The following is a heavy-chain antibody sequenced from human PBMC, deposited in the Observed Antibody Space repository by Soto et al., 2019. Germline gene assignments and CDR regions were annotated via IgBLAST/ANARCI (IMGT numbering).Heavy chain of an antibody. J-gene: IGHJ4*02. CDR1: GFTFDDYA. Sequence: EVQLVESGGGLVQPGRSLRLSCAASGFTFDDYAMHWVRQAPGKGLEWVSGISWNSGSIGYADSVKGRFTISRDNAKNSLCLQMNGLRAEDTALYYCAKGGRLLPEGGGYWGQGTLVTVSS. CDR2: ISWNSGSI. D-gene: IGHD2-15*01. CDR3: AKGGRLLPEGGGY. V-gene: IGHV3-9*01.